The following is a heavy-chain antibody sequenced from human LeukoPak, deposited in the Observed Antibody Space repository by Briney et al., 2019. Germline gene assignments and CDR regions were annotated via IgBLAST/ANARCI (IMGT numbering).Heavy chain of an antibody. CDR1: GFSFSNYW. V-gene: IGHV3-7*01. Sequence: PGGSLRLSCAASGFSFSNYWMSWVRQAPGKGLEWVANIKQDGSEKYYVDSVKGRFTISRGNAKNSLYLQMNSLRAEDTAVYYCARRYFDYWGQGTLVTVSS. CDR2: IKQDGSEK. CDR3: ARRYFDY. J-gene: IGHJ4*02.